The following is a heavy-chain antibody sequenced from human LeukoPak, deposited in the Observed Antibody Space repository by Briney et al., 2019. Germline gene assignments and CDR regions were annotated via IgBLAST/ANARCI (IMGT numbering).Heavy chain of an antibody. CDR3: ARDKLETPYYYYMEV. D-gene: IGHD4-23*01. V-gene: IGHV3-66*02. CDR2: IYSGGST. CDR1: LLTVSSNF. J-gene: IGHJ6*03. Sequence: GWSLRLSRAASLLTVSSNFMSWVREAPGRGLEGVSVIYSGGSTYYAVPVKGRVTISRDNSKNTLYLQMNSLRAEDTAVYYCARDKLETPYYYYMEVWGKGATVTVAS.